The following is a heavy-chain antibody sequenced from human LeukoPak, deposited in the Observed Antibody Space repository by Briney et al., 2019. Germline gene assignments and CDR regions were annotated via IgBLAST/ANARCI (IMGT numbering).Heavy chain of an antibody. D-gene: IGHD4-17*01. CDR3: ARGGADYVIGY. V-gene: IGHV3-11*06. CDR2: ISSSSSYT. CDR1: GFTLSDYY. J-gene: IGHJ4*02. Sequence: GGSLRLACAASGFTLSDYYMSWIRRARGRGREWISFISSSSSYTNYADSVKGRFTISRDNTKNSLYLQMNNLRAEDTAVYYCARGGADYVIGYWGQGTLVTVSS.